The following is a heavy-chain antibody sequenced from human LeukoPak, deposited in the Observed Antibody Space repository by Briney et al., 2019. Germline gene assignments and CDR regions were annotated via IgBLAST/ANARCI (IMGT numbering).Heavy chain of an antibody. D-gene: IGHD3-16*01. J-gene: IGHJ4*02. CDR3: ARGAALYGLTSPFDY. CDR1: GNSFTSYW. CDR2: NYPGDSDT. V-gene: IGHV5-51*01. Sequence: GEALMISWKGSGNSFTSYWNGWVRQMPGKVLGWMGINYPGDSDTRYSPSFQGQVTISADKSISTAYLQWSSLKASDTAMYYCARGAALYGLTSPFDYWGQGTLVTVSS.